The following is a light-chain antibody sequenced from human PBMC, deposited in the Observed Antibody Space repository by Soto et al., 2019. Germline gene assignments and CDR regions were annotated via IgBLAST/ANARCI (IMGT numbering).Light chain of an antibody. CDR1: QSVSSSY. J-gene: IGKJ1*01. Sequence: EIVLTQYPGTLSLSPGERSTLFCRASQSVSSSYLAWYQQKPGQAPRLLIYGASSRATGIPDRFSGSGSGTDFTLTISRLEPEDFAVYYCQYQGTSPPPWTFGQGTKVEIK. CDR3: QYQGTSPPPWT. CDR2: GAS. V-gene: IGKV3-20*01.